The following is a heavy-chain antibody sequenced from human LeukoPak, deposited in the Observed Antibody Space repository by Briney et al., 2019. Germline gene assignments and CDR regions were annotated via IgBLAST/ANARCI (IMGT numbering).Heavy chain of an antibody. Sequence: PGGSLRLSCAASGFTFGSYSMNWVRQAPGKGLEWVSSISSSSSYIYYADSVKGRFTISRDNAKNSLYLQMNSLRAEDTAVYYCARDGMTYYDILTGDFDYWGQGTLVTVSS. CDR3: ARDGMTYYDILTGDFDY. J-gene: IGHJ4*02. D-gene: IGHD3-9*01. CDR2: ISSSSSYI. CDR1: GFTFGSYS. V-gene: IGHV3-21*01.